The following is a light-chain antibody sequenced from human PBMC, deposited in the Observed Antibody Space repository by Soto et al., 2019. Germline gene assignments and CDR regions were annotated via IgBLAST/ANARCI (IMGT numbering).Light chain of an antibody. V-gene: IGKV3-11*01. CDR3: HQRQSWPRT. Sequence: VLTPRPATLPSYTGDRVTLSCRASQYINTRLAWYQHRPGQAPRLLIYQASIRAAGIPARFSASGSGTDFTLTISDVQPEDFALYYCHQRQSWPRTFGQGTKVDI. J-gene: IGKJ1*01. CDR2: QAS. CDR1: QYINTR.